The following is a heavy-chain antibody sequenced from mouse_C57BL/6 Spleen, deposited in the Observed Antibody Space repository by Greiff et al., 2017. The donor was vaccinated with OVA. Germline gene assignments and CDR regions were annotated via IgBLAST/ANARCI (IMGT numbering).Heavy chain of an antibody. V-gene: IGHV1-39*01. CDR2: INPNYGTT. J-gene: IGHJ1*03. Sequence: QLVESGPELVKPGASVKISCKASGYSFTDYNMNWVKQSNGKSLEWIGVINPNYGTTSYNQKFKGKATLTVDQSYSTAYMQLNSLTSEDSAVDYCAREGLIRGYFDVWGTGTTVTVSS. CDR3: AREGLIRGYFDV. D-gene: IGHD2-3*01. CDR1: GYSFTDYN.